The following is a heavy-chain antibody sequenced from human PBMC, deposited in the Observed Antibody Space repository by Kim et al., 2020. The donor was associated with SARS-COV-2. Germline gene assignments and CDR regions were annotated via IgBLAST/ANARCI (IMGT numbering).Heavy chain of an antibody. CDR1: GGSISSGGYY. CDR3: ARDIWSGGMDV. J-gene: IGHJ6*02. Sequence: SETLSLTCTVSGGSISSGGYYWSWIRQHPGKGLEWIGYIYYSGSTYYNPSLKSRVTISVDTSKNQFSLKLSSVTAADTAVYYCARDIWSGGMDVWGQGTTVTVSS. CDR2: IYYSGST. D-gene: IGHD3-10*02. V-gene: IGHV4-31*03.